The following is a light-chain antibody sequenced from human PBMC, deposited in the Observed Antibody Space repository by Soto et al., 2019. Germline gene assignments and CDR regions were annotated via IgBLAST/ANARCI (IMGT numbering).Light chain of an antibody. CDR1: QSVSSN. Sequence: EIVITQSPATLSVSPGERATLSCRASQSVSSNLAWYQQTPGQAPRLLIYGASTRDTGIPARFSGRGSGTEFTLPISSLQSEDFAVYYCQQYNNWPRTFGQGTKVDIK. J-gene: IGKJ1*01. CDR2: GAS. V-gene: IGKV3-15*01. CDR3: QQYNNWPRT.